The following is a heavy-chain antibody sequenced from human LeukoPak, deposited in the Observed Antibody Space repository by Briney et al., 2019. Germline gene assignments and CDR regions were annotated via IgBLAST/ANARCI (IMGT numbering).Heavy chain of an antibody. Sequence: GGSLRLSCAASGFTFSTYAMIWVRQAPGKGLEWVSSISGSGGSTYYADSVKGRFTISRDISKNTLNLEMNSLRDEDTAVYYCAKSKDHLPHGWFDPWGQGTLVTVSS. D-gene: IGHD1-14*01. CDR2: ISGSGGST. V-gene: IGHV3-23*01. CDR3: AKSKDHLPHGWFDP. CDR1: GFTFSTYA. J-gene: IGHJ5*02.